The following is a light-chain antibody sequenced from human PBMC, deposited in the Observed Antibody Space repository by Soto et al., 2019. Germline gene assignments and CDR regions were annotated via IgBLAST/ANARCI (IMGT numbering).Light chain of an antibody. CDR3: AAWDDSLNGYV. V-gene: IGLV1-44*01. CDR2: SNN. J-gene: IGLJ1*01. CDR1: SSNIGSNT. Sequence: QSVLTQPPSASGTPGQRVTISCLGSSSNIGSNTVNWYQQPPGTAPKLLIYSNNQRPSGVPDRFSGSKSGTSASLAISGLQSEDEADYYCAAWDDSLNGYVFGTGTRSPS.